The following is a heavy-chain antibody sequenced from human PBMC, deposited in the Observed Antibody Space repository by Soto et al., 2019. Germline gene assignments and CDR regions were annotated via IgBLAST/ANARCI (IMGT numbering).Heavy chain of an antibody. CDR2: INHSGST. CDR3: ARDLCPTDYYDSSGYRWFDP. D-gene: IGHD3-22*01. V-gene: IGHV4-34*01. CDR1: GGSFSGYY. Sequence: QVQLQQWGAGLLKPSETLSLTCAVYGGSFSGYYWSWIRQPPGKGLEWIGEINHSGSTNYNPSLKSRVTISVDTSKNQFSLKLSSVTAADTAVYYCARDLCPTDYYDSSGYRWFDPWGQGTLVTVSS. J-gene: IGHJ5*02.